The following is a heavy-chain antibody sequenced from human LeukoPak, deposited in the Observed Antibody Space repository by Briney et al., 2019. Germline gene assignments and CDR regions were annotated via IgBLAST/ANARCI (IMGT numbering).Heavy chain of an antibody. CDR2: ISSSSSYI. V-gene: IGHV3-21*01. J-gene: IGHJ4*02. CDR1: GFTFSTYS. D-gene: IGHD3-22*01. CDR3: ARKAYYYDSSGYPKPFDY. Sequence: GGSLRLSCAASGFTFSTYSMNWVRQAPGKGLEWVSSISSSSSYIYYADSVKGRFTISRDNAKNSLYLQMNSLRAEDTAVYYCARKAYYYDSSGYPKPFDYWGQGTLVTVSS.